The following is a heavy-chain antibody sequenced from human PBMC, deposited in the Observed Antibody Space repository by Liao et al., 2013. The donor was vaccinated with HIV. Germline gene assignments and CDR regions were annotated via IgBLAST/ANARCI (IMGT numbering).Heavy chain of an antibody. Sequence: QLQLQESGPGLVKPSETLSLTCTVSGGSISSSSYYWSWIRQPAGKGLEWIGRIYTSGSTNYNPSLESRVTISVDTSKNQFSLKLSSVTAADTAVYYCARAGDGDAFDIWGQGTMVTVSS. CDR3: ARAGDGDAFDI. CDR2: IYTSGST. V-gene: IGHV4-61*02. CDR1: GGSISSSSYY. J-gene: IGHJ3*02. D-gene: IGHD5-24*01.